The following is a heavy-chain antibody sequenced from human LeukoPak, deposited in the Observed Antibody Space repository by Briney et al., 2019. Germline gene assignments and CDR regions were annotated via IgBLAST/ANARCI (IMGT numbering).Heavy chain of an antibody. CDR3: AREVTIFDAFDI. CDR2: ISSSSYI. Sequence: GGSLRLSCAASGFTFSSYSMNWVRQAPGKGLEWVSSISSSSYIYYADSVKGRFTISRDNAKNSLYLQMNSLRAEDTAVYYCAREVTIFDAFDIWGQGTMVTVSS. V-gene: IGHV3-21*01. CDR1: GFTFSSYS. J-gene: IGHJ3*02. D-gene: IGHD3-3*01.